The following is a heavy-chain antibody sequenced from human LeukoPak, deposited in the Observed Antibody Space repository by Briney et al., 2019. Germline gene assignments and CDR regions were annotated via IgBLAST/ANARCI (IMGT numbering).Heavy chain of an antibody. V-gene: IGHV3-7*01. Sequence: GGSLRLSCEASGFSMSVYWMSWVRQAPGKGLEWVGNIKQDGSERNYVDSVKGRFTISRDNAKKSLYLQMDSLRDEDAAVYYCAGDWGAYYHFFDYWGQGTLVTVSS. J-gene: IGHJ4*02. CDR2: IKQDGSER. CDR1: GFSMSVYW. CDR3: AGDWGAYYHFFDY. D-gene: IGHD3-22*01.